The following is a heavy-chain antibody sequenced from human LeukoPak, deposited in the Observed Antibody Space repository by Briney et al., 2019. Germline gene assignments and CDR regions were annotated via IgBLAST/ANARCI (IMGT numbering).Heavy chain of an antibody. J-gene: IGHJ5*02. CDR2: IKKDGSEK. CDR3: ARFISLGA. CDR1: GFTFNSYW. Sequence: GGSLRLSCAASGFTFNSYWMSWVRQAPGKGLEWVANIKKDGSEKNYVDSVKGRFTVSRDSAKNSLYLQMDSLRAEDTAVYYCARFISLGAWGQGTLVTVSS. D-gene: IGHD3-16*01. V-gene: IGHV3-7*01.